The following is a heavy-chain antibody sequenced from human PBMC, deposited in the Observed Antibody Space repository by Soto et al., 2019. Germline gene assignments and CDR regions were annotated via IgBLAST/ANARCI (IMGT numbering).Heavy chain of an antibody. Sequence: PGGSLRLSCEVSGFTFSSYGMHWVRQAPGKGLEWVAVISYDGSSKYYADSVKGRFTISRDNSKNTLYLQMKSLGADDTAVYHCAKGQNSGTDRFYFDYWGQGAVVTVSS. D-gene: IGHD1-26*01. CDR1: GFTFSSYG. CDR2: ISYDGSSK. CDR3: AKGQNSGTDRFYFDY. J-gene: IGHJ4*02. V-gene: IGHV3-30*18.